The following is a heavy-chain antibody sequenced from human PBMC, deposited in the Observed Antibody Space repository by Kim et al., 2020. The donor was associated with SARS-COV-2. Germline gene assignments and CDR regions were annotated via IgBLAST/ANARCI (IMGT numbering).Heavy chain of an antibody. Sequence: GGSLRLSCAASGFTFSSYEMNWVRQAPGKGLEWVSYISSSGSSKYYADSVKGRFTISRDNAKNSLYLQMNSLRAEDTAVYYCARDGGSYPVYYYYGVDVWGQGTTVTVSS. CDR3: ARDGGSYPVYYYYGVDV. J-gene: IGHJ6*02. V-gene: IGHV3-48*03. D-gene: IGHD1-26*01. CDR1: GFTFSSYE. CDR2: ISSSGSSK.